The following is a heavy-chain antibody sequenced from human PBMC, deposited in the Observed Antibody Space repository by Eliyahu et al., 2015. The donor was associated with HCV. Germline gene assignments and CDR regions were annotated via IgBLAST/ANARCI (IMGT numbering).Heavy chain of an antibody. V-gene: IGHV3-7*04. J-gene: IGHJ4*02. CDR1: GFXFXSYW. Sequence: EVQLVESGGGLVQPGGSLRLSCAASGFXFXSYWMSWVRQGPGKGLEWVGNIKQDGSEKYYVDSVKGRFTISRDNAKNSLYLQMNSLRAEDTAVYYCARATEMATIRGYDYWGQGTLVTVSS. CDR3: ARATEMATIRGYDY. CDR2: IKQDGSEK. D-gene: IGHD5-24*01.